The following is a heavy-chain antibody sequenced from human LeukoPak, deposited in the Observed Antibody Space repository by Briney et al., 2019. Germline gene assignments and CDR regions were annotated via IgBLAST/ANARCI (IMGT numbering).Heavy chain of an antibody. Sequence: ASVKVSCKASGYTFTSYGISWVRQAPGQGLEWMGWISAYNGNTNYAQKLQGRVTMTTDTSTNTAYMELRSLRSDDTAVHYCARAVVRSYYYYMDVWGKGTTVTVSS. CDR2: ISAYNGNT. J-gene: IGHJ6*03. CDR3: ARAVVRSYYYYMDV. CDR1: GYTFTSYG. V-gene: IGHV1-18*01.